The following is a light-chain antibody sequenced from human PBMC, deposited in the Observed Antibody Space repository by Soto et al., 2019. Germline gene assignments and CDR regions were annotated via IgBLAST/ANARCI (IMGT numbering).Light chain of an antibody. J-gene: IGLJ1*01. CDR2: EVS. V-gene: IGLV2-23*02. Sequence: QSVLTQPASVSGSPGQSITISCTGTSSDVGSYNLVSWYQQHPGKAPKLMIYEVSKRPSGVSNRFSGSKSGNTASLPISGLQAEDEADYYXCSYAGSSTYYVFGTGTRVTLL. CDR1: SSDVGSYNL. CDR3: CSYAGSSTYYV.